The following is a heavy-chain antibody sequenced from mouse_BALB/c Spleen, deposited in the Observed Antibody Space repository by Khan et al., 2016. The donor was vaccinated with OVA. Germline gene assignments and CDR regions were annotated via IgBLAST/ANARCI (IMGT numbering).Heavy chain of an antibody. Sequence: QVQLKESGAELVRPGASVKLSCKTSGYIFTSYWIHWVKQRSGQGLEWIARIYPGTDNTYYNEKFKDKATLTADKSSSTAYMQLSSLKSEDSDVYFGAEGRVLSPFANGGQGTTLTVPS. V-gene: IGHV1-76*01. CDR2: IYPGTDNT. J-gene: IGHJ2*01. CDR3: AEGRVLSPFAN. CDR1: GYIFTSYW.